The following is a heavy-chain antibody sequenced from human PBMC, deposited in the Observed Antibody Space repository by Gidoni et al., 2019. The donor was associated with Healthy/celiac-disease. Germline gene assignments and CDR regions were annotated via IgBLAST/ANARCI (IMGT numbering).Heavy chain of an antibody. D-gene: IGHD2-2*01. Sequence: QVQLVQSGAEVKKPGASVKVSCKASGYTFTSYGISWVRQAPGQGLEWMGWIGAYNGNTNYAQKLQGRVTMTTDTSTSTAYMELRSLRSDDTAVYYCARGQTKVYCSSTSCYRNWFDPWGQGTLVTVSS. CDR3: ARGQTKVYCSSTSCYRNWFDP. CDR2: IGAYNGNT. CDR1: GYTFTSYG. J-gene: IGHJ5*02. V-gene: IGHV1-18*01.